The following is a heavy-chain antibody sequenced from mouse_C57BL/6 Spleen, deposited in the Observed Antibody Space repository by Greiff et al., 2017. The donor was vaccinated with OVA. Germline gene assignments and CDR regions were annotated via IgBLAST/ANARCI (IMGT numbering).Heavy chain of an antibody. Sequence: VQLKESGGGLVQPGGSMKLSCVASGFTFSNYWMNWVRQSPEKGLEWVAQIRLKSDNYATHYAESVKGRFTISRDDSKSSVYLQMNNLRAEDTGIYYCTTVVATNYFDYWGQGTTLTVSS. CDR3: TTVVATNYFDY. J-gene: IGHJ2*01. CDR1: GFTFSNYW. CDR2: IRLKSDNYAT. D-gene: IGHD1-1*01. V-gene: IGHV6-3*01.